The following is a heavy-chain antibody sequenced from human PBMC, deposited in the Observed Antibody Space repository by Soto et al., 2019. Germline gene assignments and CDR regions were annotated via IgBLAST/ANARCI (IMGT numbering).Heavy chain of an antibody. Sequence: EVQLVESGGGLVQPGGSLRLSCAASGFPFSSYSMNWVRQAPGKGLEWVSYISSSNSTIYYADSVKGRFIISRDNAKNSLYLQMNSLRDEDTAVYYCARGRITIFGVVILNWFDPWGQGTLVTVSS. CDR1: GFPFSSYS. D-gene: IGHD3-3*01. J-gene: IGHJ5*02. CDR3: ARGRITIFGVVILNWFDP. CDR2: ISSSNSTI. V-gene: IGHV3-48*02.